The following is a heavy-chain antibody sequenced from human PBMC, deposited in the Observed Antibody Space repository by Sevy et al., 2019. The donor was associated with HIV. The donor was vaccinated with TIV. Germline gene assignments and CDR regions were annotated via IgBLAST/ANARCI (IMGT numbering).Heavy chain of an antibody. Sequence: ASVKVSCKTSGGTFINFAITWVRQAPGQGLEWMGGFIPLFDTTNYSQKFQGRVTLTADGSTATAYMELSSLRSEDTAVYYCATSYYDSSGYSPLFYYGMDVWGQGTTVTVSS. J-gene: IGHJ6*02. V-gene: IGHV1-69*13. CDR3: ATSYYDSSGYSPLFYYGMDV. D-gene: IGHD3-22*01. CDR1: GGTFINFA. CDR2: FIPLFDTT.